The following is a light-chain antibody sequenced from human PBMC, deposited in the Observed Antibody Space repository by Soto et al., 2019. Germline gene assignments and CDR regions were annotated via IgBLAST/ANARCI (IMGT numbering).Light chain of an antibody. CDR2: DNS. V-gene: IGLV3-21*02. Sequence: SYELTQPPSVSVAPGQTATITCGGNNIGSKSVHWYQQRPGQAPVLVVFDNSDRRSGISERFSGSNSGNTATLTISRVEAGDEADYYCQVWYNSGDHVDVFGSGTKGTVL. J-gene: IGLJ1*01. CDR1: NIGSKS. CDR3: QVWYNSGDHVDV.